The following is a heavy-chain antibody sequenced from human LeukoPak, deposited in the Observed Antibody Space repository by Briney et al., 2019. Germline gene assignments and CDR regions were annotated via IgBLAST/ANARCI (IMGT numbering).Heavy chain of an antibody. J-gene: IGHJ4*02. Sequence: PSETLSLTCTVSGGSISSNNYFWGWIRQPPGKGLEWIGSIYYSGSTYYNPSLKSRVTISVDTSKNQFSLKLSSVTAADTAVYYCARHGGYSYGYWPDYWGQGTLVTVSS. V-gene: IGHV4-39*01. CDR2: IYYSGST. D-gene: IGHD5-18*01. CDR1: GGSISSNNYF. CDR3: ARHGGYSYGYWPDY.